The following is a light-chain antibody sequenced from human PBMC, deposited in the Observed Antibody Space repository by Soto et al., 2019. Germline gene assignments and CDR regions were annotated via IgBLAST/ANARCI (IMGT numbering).Light chain of an antibody. J-gene: IGLJ1*01. Sequence: QSALTQPPSASGSPGQSVTISCTGTNSDVGGYNYVSWYQQYPGKAPKLIIYEVNERPSGVPDRFSGSKSGNTASLTVSGLQTADEAYYYCSSYAGSNWYVFGTGTKLTVL. V-gene: IGLV2-8*01. CDR3: SSYAGSNWYV. CDR2: EVN. CDR1: NSDVGGYNY.